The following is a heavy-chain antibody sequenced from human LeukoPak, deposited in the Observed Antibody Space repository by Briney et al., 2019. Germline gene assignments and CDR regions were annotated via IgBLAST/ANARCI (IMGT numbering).Heavy chain of an antibody. CDR2: INPSGGST. D-gene: IGHD3-22*01. Sequence: ASVRVSCKASGYTFTGYYMHWVRQAPGQGLEWMGIINPSGGSTSYAQKFQGRVTMTRDTSTSTVYIELSSLRSEDTAVYYCARDIDSSGYHRPFDYWGQGTLVTVSS. J-gene: IGHJ4*02. CDR3: ARDIDSSGYHRPFDY. CDR1: GYTFTGYY. V-gene: IGHV1-46*01.